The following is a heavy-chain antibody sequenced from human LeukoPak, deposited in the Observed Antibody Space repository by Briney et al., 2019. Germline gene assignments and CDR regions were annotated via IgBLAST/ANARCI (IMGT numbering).Heavy chain of an antibody. CDR3: TRGYSTRHFPFDS. CDR2: VNSNGRSA. CDR1: GFNFDDYG. Sequence: GGSLRLSCAASGFNFDDYGMTWVRQIPGKGLEWAAGVNSNGRSAGYAAAVRGRFTISRDNYKNSLYLDMGSLRLEDTAFYYCTRGYSTRHFPFDSWGQGTLVTVSS. V-gene: IGHV3-20*04. D-gene: IGHD2-2*01. J-gene: IGHJ4*02.